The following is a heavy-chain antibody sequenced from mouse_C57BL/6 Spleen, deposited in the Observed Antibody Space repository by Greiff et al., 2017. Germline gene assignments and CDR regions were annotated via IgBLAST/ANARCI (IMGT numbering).Heavy chain of an antibody. CDR3: ARKETGTYYFDY. CDR1: GYTFTSYW. J-gene: IGHJ2*01. Sequence: VQLQQSGAELVKPGASVKLSCKASGYTFTSYWMQWVKQRPGQGLEWIGEIDPSDSYTNYNQKFKGKATLTVDTSSSTAYMQLSSLTSEDSAVYYCARKETGTYYFDYWGQGTTLTVSS. V-gene: IGHV1-50*01. D-gene: IGHD4-1*01. CDR2: IDPSDSYT.